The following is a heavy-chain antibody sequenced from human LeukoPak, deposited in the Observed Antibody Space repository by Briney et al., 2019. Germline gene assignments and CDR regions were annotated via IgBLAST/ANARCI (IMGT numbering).Heavy chain of an antibody. J-gene: IGHJ4*02. CDR3: ARFYGDRGYLDY. Sequence: PGGSLRLSCAASGFTFSSYGMHWVRQAPGKGLEWVAVIWYDGSNKYYADSVKGRFTISRDNSENILYLQMNSLRAEDTAVYYCARFYGDRGYLDYWGQGTLVTVSS. D-gene: IGHD4-17*01. CDR2: IWYDGSNK. CDR1: GFTFSSYG. V-gene: IGHV3-33*01.